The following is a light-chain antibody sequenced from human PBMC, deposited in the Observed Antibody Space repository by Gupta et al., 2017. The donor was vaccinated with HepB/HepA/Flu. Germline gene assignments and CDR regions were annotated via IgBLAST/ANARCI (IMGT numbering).Light chain of an antibody. V-gene: IGKV1-39*01. CDR1: ETIDTY. Sequence: DIQLTQSPSSLSASVGDSVTIACRASETIDTYLNWYQQKPGKAPRLLIYNAVTLKGGVPTRSSGDGSGTDFILTINNVQPEDFAIYYCQQIKIPRSFGQGTKVEIK. CDR2: NAV. J-gene: IGKJ1*01. CDR3: QQIKIPRS.